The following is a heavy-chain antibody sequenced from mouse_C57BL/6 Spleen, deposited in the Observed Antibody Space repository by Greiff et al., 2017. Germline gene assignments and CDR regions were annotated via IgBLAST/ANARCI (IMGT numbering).Heavy chain of an antibody. J-gene: IGHJ2*01. CDR3: ARHQLTPYYCDY. CDR1: GFTFSSYG. Sequence: EVKLMESGGDLVKPGGSLKLSCAASGFTFSSYGMSWVRQTPDKRLEWVATISSGGSYTYYPDSVKGRFTISRDNAKNTLYLQVSSLKSEDTAMYYCARHQLTPYYCDYGGQGTTLTVSS. D-gene: IGHD3-3*01. CDR2: ISSGGSYT. V-gene: IGHV5-6*01.